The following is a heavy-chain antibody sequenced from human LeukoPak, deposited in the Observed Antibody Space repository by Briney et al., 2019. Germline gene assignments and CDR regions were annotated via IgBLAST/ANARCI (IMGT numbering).Heavy chain of an antibody. Sequence: GGSLRLSRAASGFTFSSCAMNWVRQAPGKGLEWVSGISGSGGSTYYADSVKGRFTISRDSSKNTVYLQMNSLRAEDTAVYYCAKADGSYKTLIDYWGQGTLVTVSS. CDR1: GFTFSSCA. V-gene: IGHV3-23*01. D-gene: IGHD3-10*01. CDR2: ISGSGGST. J-gene: IGHJ4*02. CDR3: AKADGSYKTLIDY.